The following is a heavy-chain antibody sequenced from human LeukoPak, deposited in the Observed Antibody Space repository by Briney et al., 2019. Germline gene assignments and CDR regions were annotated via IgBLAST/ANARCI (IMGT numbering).Heavy chain of an antibody. CDR2: ISSGSSNT. CDR1: GFTFSSYS. D-gene: IGHD2/OR15-2a*01. V-gene: IGHV3-21*01. Sequence: KPGGSLRLSCAASGFTFSSYSMSWVRQAPGKGLEWVSSISSGSSNTYYADSVKGRFTISRDNAKNSLYLQMNSLRAEDTAVYYCVRVTFPSFDYWGQGTLVTVSS. J-gene: IGHJ4*02. CDR3: VRVTFPSFDY.